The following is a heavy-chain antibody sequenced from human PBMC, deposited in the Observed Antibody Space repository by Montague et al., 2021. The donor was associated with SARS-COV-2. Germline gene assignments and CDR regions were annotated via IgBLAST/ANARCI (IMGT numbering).Heavy chain of an antibody. Sequence: SLRLSCAASGFTFSSYEMNWVRQAPGKGLEWVSYISSSGSTIYYADSVKGRFTISGDNAKNSLYLQMNSLRAEDTAVYYCARVKPSIAARNYFDYWGQGTLVTVSS. V-gene: IGHV3-48*03. CDR3: ARVKPSIAARNYFDY. D-gene: IGHD6-6*01. CDR2: ISSSGSTI. J-gene: IGHJ4*02. CDR1: GFTFSSYE.